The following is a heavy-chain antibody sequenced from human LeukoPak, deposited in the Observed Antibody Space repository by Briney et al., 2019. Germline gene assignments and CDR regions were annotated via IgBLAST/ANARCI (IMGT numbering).Heavy chain of an antibody. J-gene: IGHJ6*02. CDR3: ARAPWYYYYYGMDV. CDR2: INSDGSST. V-gene: IGHV3-74*01. Sequence: GGSLRLSCAASGFTFSSYWMHRVRQAPGKGLVWVSRINSDGSSTSYADSVKGRFTISRDNAKNTLYLQMNSLRAEDTAVYYCARAPWYYYYYGMDVWGQGTTVTVSS. CDR1: GFTFSSYW.